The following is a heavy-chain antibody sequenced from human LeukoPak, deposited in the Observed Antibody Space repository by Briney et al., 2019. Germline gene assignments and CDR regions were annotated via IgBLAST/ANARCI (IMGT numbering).Heavy chain of an antibody. Sequence: TSETLSLTCTVSGGSVSSFYWSWIRQPPGKGLEWIGYVYYTGSTNYNPSLTSRVNISVDTSKNQFYLNLTSVTAADTAVYYCARWGSIAVARFDYWGQGTLVTVSS. CDR3: ARWGSIAVARFDY. V-gene: IGHV4-59*02. CDR1: GGSVSSFY. D-gene: IGHD6-6*01. J-gene: IGHJ4*02. CDR2: VYYTGST.